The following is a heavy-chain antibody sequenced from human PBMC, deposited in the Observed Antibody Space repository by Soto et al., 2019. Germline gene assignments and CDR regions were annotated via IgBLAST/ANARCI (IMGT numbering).Heavy chain of an antibody. Sequence: QVQLVESGGDLVKPGGSLRLSCAASGFTFSDYYMSWIRQTPGKGLEWVSYLTQSGHATVYADSVRGRFTISRDNNKNSLYLPMNSLRVEDTGVYYCARAIRGYHSYGGYLGQGTLVTVSS. CDR2: LTQSGHAT. CDR3: ARAIRGYHSYGGY. CDR1: GFTFSDYY. D-gene: IGHD5-12*01. J-gene: IGHJ4*02. V-gene: IGHV3-11*04.